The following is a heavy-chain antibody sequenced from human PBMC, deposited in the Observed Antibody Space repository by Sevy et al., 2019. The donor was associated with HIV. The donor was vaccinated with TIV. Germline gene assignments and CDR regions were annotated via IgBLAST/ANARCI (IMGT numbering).Heavy chain of an antibody. CDR1: GGPISSHY. Sequence: SETLSLVCTVSGGPISSHYWSWIRQTPGKGLEWIGYFYYTGVTNYNPSLKSRVSMSADTSRNRVTLKLSSVTAADTAVYFCARVPSPYYDSSGDLIREYYFDTWGQGTLVTVSS. J-gene: IGHJ4*02. CDR2: FYYTGVT. D-gene: IGHD3-22*01. V-gene: IGHV4-59*11. CDR3: ARVPSPYYDSSGDLIREYYFDT.